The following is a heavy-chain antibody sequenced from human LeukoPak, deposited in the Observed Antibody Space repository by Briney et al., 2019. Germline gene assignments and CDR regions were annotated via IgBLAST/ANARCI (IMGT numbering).Heavy chain of an antibody. V-gene: IGHV4-4*07. CDR3: ARTRYSGSYYYFDY. J-gene: IGHJ4*02. Sequence: SDTLSLTCTVSGGSISSYYWSWIRQPAGKGLEWMGRIYTSGSTNYNPSLKSRVTMSVDTSKNQFSLKLSSVTAADTAVYYCARTRYSGSYYYFDYWGQGTLVTVSS. CDR1: GGSISSYY. D-gene: IGHD1-26*01. CDR2: IYTSGST.